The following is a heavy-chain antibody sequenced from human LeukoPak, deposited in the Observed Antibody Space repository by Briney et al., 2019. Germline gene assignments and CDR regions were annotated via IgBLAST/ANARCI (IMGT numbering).Heavy chain of an antibody. V-gene: IGHV3-23*01. CDR1: GFIFSSYA. Sequence: PGGSLRLSCAGSGFIFSSYAMSWVRQAPGKGLEWVSTISGSGGSTYYADSVKGRFTISRDNSKNTVYLQMNSLRAEDTAVYSCAKDRSCINVLCHGDFDNWGQGTLVTVSS. J-gene: IGHJ4*02. CDR2: ISGSGGST. CDR3: AKDRSCINVLCHGDFDN. D-gene: IGHD2-8*01.